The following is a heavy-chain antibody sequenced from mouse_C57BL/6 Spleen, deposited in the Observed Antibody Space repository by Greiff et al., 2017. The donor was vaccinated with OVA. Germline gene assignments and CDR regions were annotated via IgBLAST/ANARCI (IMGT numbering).Heavy chain of an antibody. V-gene: IGHV1-80*01. CDR1: GYAFSRYW. CDR3: ARWTVSWFAY. J-gene: IGHJ3*01. Sequence: QVQLQQSGAELVKPGASVKISCKASGYAFSRYWMNWVKQRPGKGLEWIGQIYPGDGDTNYNGKFKGKATLTADKSSSTAYMQLSSLTSEDSAVYFCARWTVSWFAYWGQGTLVTVSA. CDR2: IYPGDGDT.